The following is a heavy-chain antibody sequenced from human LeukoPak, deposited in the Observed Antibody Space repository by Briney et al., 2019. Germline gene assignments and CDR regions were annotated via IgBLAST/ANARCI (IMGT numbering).Heavy chain of an antibody. CDR3: ARGDSSGWSYFDY. V-gene: IGHV3-48*03. Sequence: PGGSLRLSCAASGFTFSGYDMNWVRQAPGKGLELTSHISSSGSNIYYADSVKGRFTISRDNAKNSLYLQLNSLRAEDTAVYYCARGDSSGWSYFDYWGQGTLVTVSS. CDR2: ISSSGSNI. J-gene: IGHJ4*02. CDR1: GFTFSGYD. D-gene: IGHD6-19*01.